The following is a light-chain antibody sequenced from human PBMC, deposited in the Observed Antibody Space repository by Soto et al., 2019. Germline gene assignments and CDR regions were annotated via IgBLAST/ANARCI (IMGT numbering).Light chain of an antibody. CDR3: QSYDGANYV. CDR2: ENN. J-gene: IGLJ1*01. CDR1: SGSIASNY. Sequence: NFMLTQQHSVSESPGKPITISCTRSSGSIASNYVQWYQLRPGSAPTTVIYENNQRPSGVPDRFSAPIDRSSSNSASLTISGLKTEDEADYYCQSYDGANYVFGTGTKVTVL. V-gene: IGLV6-57*04.